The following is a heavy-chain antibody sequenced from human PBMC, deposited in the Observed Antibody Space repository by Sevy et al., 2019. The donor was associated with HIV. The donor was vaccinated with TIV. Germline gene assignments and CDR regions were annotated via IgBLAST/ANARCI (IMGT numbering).Heavy chain of an antibody. V-gene: IGHV3-30-3*01. D-gene: IGHD7-27*01. CDR1: GFTFSTYA. CDR2: VSSDGSEI. J-gene: IGHJ4*02. CDR3: ARDQLGSIDY. Sequence: GGSLRLSCAVSGFTFSTYAMHWVRQAPGKGLECAAIVSSDGSEINYADSVKSRFTISRDNSRNTLYLQMNSLRTEDTALYYCARDQLGSIDYWGQGTLVTVSS.